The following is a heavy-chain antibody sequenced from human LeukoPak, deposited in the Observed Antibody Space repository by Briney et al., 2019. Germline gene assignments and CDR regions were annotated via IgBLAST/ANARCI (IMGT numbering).Heavy chain of an antibody. CDR3: ARDRGGPGLDY. D-gene: IGHD2-15*01. CDR2: IYYSGST. J-gene: IGHJ4*02. CDR1: GGSISSYY. Sequence: SETLSLTCTVSGGSISSYYWSWIRQPPGKGLEWIGYIYYSGSTNYNPSLKSRVTISVDTSKNQFSLKLSSVTAADTAVYYCARDRGGPGLDYWGQGTLVTVSS. V-gene: IGHV4-59*12.